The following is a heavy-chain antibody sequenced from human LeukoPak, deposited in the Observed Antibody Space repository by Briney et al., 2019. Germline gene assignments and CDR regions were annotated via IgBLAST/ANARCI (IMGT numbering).Heavy chain of an antibody. CDR1: GGSFSSYA. CDR2: IIPMFRTP. Sequence: GSSVKVSCKTSGGSFSSYAISWVRQAPGQGLEWMGGIIPMFRTPNYAQKFQGRVTITTDESTNTAYMEVSRLRSEDTAVYYCARAGVAVAGLALDYWGQGTLVTVFS. CDR3: ARAGVAVAGLALDY. J-gene: IGHJ4*02. D-gene: IGHD6-19*01. V-gene: IGHV1-69*05.